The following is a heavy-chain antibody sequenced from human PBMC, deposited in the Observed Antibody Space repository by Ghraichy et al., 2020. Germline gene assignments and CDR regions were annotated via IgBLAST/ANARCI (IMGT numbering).Heavy chain of an antibody. V-gene: IGHV3-7*01. Sequence: GESLNISSAASGFTFSRHWMSWVRQAPGKGLEWVASIKSDGSDIFYVDSVKGRFIISRDNAKNSVSLEMNSLRVEDTAVYYCARDPYGDYKYGGTDYWGQGTLVSVSS. J-gene: IGHJ4*02. CDR3: ARDPYGDYKYGGTDY. CDR1: GFTFSRHW. CDR2: IKSDGSDI. D-gene: IGHD4-17*01.